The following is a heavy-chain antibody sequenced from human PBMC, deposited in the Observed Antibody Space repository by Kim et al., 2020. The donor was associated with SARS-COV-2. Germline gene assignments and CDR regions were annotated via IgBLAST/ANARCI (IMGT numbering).Heavy chain of an antibody. D-gene: IGHD6-13*01. CDR2: INHRGST. Sequence: SETLSLTCAVYGGSFSGYYWSWIRQSPGTGLEWIGEINHRGSTNYNPSLKSRVTISVDTSKNQFSLKLSSVTAADTAVYYCARGGSSSWSITKYYWFDPWGQGALVTVSS. CDR1: GGSFSGYY. J-gene: IGHJ5*02. V-gene: IGHV4-34*01. CDR3: ARGGSSSWSITKYYWFDP.